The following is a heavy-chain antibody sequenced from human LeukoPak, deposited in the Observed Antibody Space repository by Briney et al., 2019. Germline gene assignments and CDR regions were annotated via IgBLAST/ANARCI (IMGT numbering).Heavy chain of an antibody. V-gene: IGHV1-18*01. CDR3: AARASPVVPAAIYYYYMDV. CDR1: GYTFTSYG. D-gene: IGHD2-2*01. CDR2: ISAYNGNT. J-gene: IGHJ6*03. Sequence: ASVKVSCKASGYTFTSYGISWVRQAPGQGLEWMGWISAYNGNTNYAQKLQGRVTMTTDTSTSTAYMELRSLRSDDTAVYYSAARASPVVPAAIYYYYMDVWGKGTTVTVSS.